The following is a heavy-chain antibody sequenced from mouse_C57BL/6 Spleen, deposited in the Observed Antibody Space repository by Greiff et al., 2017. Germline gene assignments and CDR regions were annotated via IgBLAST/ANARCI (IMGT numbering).Heavy chain of an antibody. D-gene: IGHD2-4*01. Sequence: QVHVKQPGAELVKPGASVKLSCKASGYTFTSYWMHWVKQRPGPGLEWIGMIHPNSGSTNYNEKFKSKATLTVDKSSSTAYMQLSSLPSADSAVYYCARDYYDYYFECWGQGTTLTVST. CDR2: IHPNSGST. J-gene: IGHJ2*01. V-gene: IGHV1-64*01. CDR3: ARDYYDYYFEC. CDR1: GYTFTSYW.